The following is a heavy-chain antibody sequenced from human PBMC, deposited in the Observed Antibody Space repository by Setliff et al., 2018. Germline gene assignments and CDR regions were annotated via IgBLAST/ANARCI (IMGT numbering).Heavy chain of an antibody. CDR3: ARAKGYCSSTSCRIYYFDY. J-gene: IGHJ4*02. Sequence: SETLSLTCTVSGGSISSSSYYWGWIRQPPGKGLEWIGSIYYSGSTYYNPSLKSRVTILVDTSKNQFSLKLSSVTAADTAVYYCARAKGYCSSTSCRIYYFDYWGQGTLVTVSS. CDR1: GGSISSSSYY. D-gene: IGHD2-2*01. V-gene: IGHV4-39*07. CDR2: IYYSGST.